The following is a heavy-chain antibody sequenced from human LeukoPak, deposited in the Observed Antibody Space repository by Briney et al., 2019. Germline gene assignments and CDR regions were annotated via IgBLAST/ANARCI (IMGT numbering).Heavy chain of an antibody. J-gene: IGHJ4*02. D-gene: IGHD4-23*01. Sequence: ASVKVSCKAFGYTFTSYFLHWVRQAPGQGFEWMGIINPSGGRTNYAQKFQGRVTITADKSTSTAYMELSSLRSEDTAVYYCARAHYGGNSEYYWGQGTLVTVSS. CDR1: GYTFTSYF. V-gene: IGHV1-46*01. CDR3: ARAHYGGNSEYY. CDR2: INPSGGRT.